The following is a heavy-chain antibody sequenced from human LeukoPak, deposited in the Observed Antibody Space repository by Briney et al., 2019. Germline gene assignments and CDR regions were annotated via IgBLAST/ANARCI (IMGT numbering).Heavy chain of an antibody. CDR2: ISYSGST. CDR1: GDSISNYY. V-gene: IGHV4-59*08. Sequence: PSETLSLTCTVSGDSISNYYWSWIRQPPGKGLEWIGYISYSGSTNYNPSLKSRVTISVDASKNQFSLKLSFVTAADTAVYYCARYSSGLWQQPRYDYWGQGTLVTVSS. J-gene: IGHJ4*02. D-gene: IGHD6-13*01. CDR3: ARYSSGLWQQPRYDY.